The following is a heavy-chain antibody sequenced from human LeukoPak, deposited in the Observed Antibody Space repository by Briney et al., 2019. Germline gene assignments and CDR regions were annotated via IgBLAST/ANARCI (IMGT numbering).Heavy chain of an antibody. J-gene: IGHJ5*02. CDR2: IKQDGSQK. V-gene: IGHV3-7*01. Sequence: PGGPLRLSCAVSGFTFSSHWMSWVRQAPGKGLEWVADIKQDGSQKYYVDSVKGRFTVSRDNAKNSLYLQMNSLRAEDTAVYYCARQYCSGGSCNWFDPWGQGTLVTVSS. D-gene: IGHD2-15*01. CDR1: GFTFSSHW. CDR3: ARQYCSGGSCNWFDP.